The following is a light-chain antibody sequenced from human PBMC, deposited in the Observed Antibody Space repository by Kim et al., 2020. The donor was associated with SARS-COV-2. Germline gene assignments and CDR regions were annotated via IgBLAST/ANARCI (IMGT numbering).Light chain of an antibody. V-gene: IGLV6-57*03. Sequence: GKTLTIACTRSSGSIASNYVEWYQQHPGSAPTTVIYEDNQRPSGVPARFSGSIDSSTNSASLTISGLEAEDEADYYCQSYDSSNWVFGGGTQLTVL. J-gene: IGLJ3*02. CDR3: QSYDSSNWV. CDR2: EDN. CDR1: SGSIASNY.